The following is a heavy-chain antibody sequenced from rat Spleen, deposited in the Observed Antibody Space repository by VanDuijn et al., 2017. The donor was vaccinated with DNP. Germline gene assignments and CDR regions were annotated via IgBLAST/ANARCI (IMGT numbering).Heavy chain of an antibody. CDR2: ISYDGSST. J-gene: IGHJ3*01. CDR3: ARHSFAY. V-gene: IGHV5-29*01. CDR1: GITFSNYD. Sequence: EVQLVESGGGLVQPGRSLKLSCTVSGITFSNYDMAWVRQAPTKGLEWVATISYDGSSTYYPDSVKGRFSISRDNAKSTLYLQMDSLRSEDTATYYCARHSFAYWGQGTLVTVSS.